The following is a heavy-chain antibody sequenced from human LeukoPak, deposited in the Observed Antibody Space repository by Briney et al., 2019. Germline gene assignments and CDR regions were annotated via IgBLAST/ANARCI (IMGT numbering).Heavy chain of an antibody. CDR1: GFTFSSYA. D-gene: IGHD6-19*01. CDR2: ISGSGSYT. Sequence: GGSLRLSCAASGFTFSSYAMSWVRQAPGKGLEWVSAISGSGSYTYSADSVKGRFTISRDNSKNTLYLQMNSLRAEDTAVYYWGEGGIAVAGYGVDVWGQGTTVTVSS. CDR3: GEGGIAVAGYGVDV. V-gene: IGHV3-23*01. J-gene: IGHJ6*02.